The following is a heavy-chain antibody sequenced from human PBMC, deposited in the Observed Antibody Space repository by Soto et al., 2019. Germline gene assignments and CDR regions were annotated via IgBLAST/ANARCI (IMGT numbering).Heavy chain of an antibody. J-gene: IGHJ4*02. CDR1: GFTFSNAW. Sequence: GGSLRLSCAASGFTFSNAWMSWVRQAPGKGLEWVGRIKSKTDGGTTDYAAPVKGRFTISRDDSKNTLYLQMNSPKTEDTAVYYCTTRDIVATIDYWGQGTLVTVSS. CDR2: IKSKTDGGTT. D-gene: IGHD5-12*01. V-gene: IGHV3-15*01. CDR3: TTRDIVATIDY.